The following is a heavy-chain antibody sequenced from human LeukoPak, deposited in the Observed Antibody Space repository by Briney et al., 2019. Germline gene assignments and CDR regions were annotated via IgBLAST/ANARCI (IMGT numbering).Heavy chain of an antibody. D-gene: IGHD6-19*01. V-gene: IGHV3-66*01. CDR2: IYDGGST. Sequence: PGGSLRLSCAASGITFSSNHMNWVRQAPGKGLEWVSVIYDGGSTHYADSVKGRFTISRDNSKNTVYLQMNSLRAEDTAVYYCAKKVAGRNPFDYWGQGTLVTVSS. J-gene: IGHJ4*02. CDR1: GITFSSNH. CDR3: AKKVAGRNPFDY.